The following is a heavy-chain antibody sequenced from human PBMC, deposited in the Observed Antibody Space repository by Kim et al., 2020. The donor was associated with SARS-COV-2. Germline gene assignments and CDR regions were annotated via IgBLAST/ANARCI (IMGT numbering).Heavy chain of an antibody. J-gene: IGHJ3*01. CDR3: ARYSDASGYAAFDV. CDR1: GGPMNSRGSY. CDR2: IYYSGGS. Sequence: SETLSLTCTVSGGPMNSRGSYWGWIRQPPGKGLERVGIIYYSGGSHYNESLKSRATISADMAKNQFFLRLTSVTAADTAVYYCARYSDASGYAAFDVWGQGTMVTVSS. V-gene: IGHV4-39*01. D-gene: IGHD3-22*01.